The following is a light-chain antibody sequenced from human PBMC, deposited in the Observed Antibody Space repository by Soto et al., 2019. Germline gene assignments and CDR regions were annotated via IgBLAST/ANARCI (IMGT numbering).Light chain of an antibody. J-gene: IGKJ2*01. Sequence: DIQMTQSPSSLSASVGDRVTITCQASQDINNNVNWYQQKPGKAPKFLIYGASNLERGVPSRFSGSGSGTDFTFTISSLQPEDIATYYCQQYDNLPMYTFGQGTKLEIK. CDR1: QDINNN. CDR2: GAS. CDR3: QQYDNLPMYT. V-gene: IGKV1-33*01.